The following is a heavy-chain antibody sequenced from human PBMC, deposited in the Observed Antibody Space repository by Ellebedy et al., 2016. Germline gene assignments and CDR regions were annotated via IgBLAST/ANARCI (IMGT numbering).Heavy chain of an antibody. CDR2: IYYSGST. V-gene: IGHV4-59*01. J-gene: IGHJ4*02. D-gene: IGHD2-15*01. Sequence: SETLSLTCTVSGGSISSYYWSWIRQPPGKGLEWIGYIYYSGSTNYNPSLKSRVTISVDTSKNKFSLKLSSVTAADTAVYYCARVIDCSGGSCQDYWGQGTLVTVSS. CDR1: GGSISSYY. CDR3: ARVIDCSGGSCQDY.